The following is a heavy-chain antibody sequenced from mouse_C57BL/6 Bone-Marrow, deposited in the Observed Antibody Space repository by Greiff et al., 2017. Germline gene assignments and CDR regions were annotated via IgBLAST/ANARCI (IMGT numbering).Heavy chain of an antibody. J-gene: IGHJ1*03. CDR2: FHPNRGST. D-gene: IGHD2-3*01. V-gene: IGHV1-64*01. CDR1: GYTFTSYW. CDR3: EGWLLPWYCDV. Sequence: QVKLQQPGAELVKPGASVKLSCKASGYTFTSYWMHWVKQRPGQGLEWIGMFHPNRGSTNYNEKFKSKATLTVDKSSSTAYMQLSSRTSEDSAVYYCEGWLLPWYCDVWGTGTTVTVSS.